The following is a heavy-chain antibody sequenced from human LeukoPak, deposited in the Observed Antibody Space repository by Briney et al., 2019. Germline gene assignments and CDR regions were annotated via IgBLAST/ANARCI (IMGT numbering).Heavy chain of an antibody. D-gene: IGHD6-19*01. CDR2: ISSSGSTI. CDR3: AKDRLAVSGDFDY. J-gene: IGHJ4*02. V-gene: IGHV3-11*04. CDR1: GFTFSDYY. Sequence: GGSLRLSCAASGFTFSDYYMSWIRQAPGKGLEWVSYISSSGSTIYYADSVKGRFTISRDSSMNTVFLQMNSLRAEDTALYYCAKDRLAVSGDFDYWGQGTLVIVSS.